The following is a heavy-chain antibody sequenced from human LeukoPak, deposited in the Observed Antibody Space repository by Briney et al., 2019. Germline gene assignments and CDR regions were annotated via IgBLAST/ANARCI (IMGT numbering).Heavy chain of an antibody. V-gene: IGHV3-9*03. Sequence: GGSLRLSCAASGFTFDDYAMHWVRQAPGKGLEWVSGISWNSGSIGYADSVKGRFTISRDNAKNSLYLKMNSLRAEDMALYYCAKGDSSGWYGGDAFDIWGQGTMVTVSS. CDR2: ISWNSGSI. D-gene: IGHD6-19*01. J-gene: IGHJ3*02. CDR3: AKGDSSGWYGGDAFDI. CDR1: GFTFDDYA.